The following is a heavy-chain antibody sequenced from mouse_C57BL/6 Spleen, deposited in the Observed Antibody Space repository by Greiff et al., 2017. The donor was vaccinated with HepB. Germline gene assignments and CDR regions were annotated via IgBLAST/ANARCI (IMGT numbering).Heavy chain of an antibody. V-gene: IGHV1-85*01. CDR1: GYTFTSYD. CDR2: IYPRDGST. Sequence: VQLQESGPELVKPGASVKLSCKASGYTFTSYDINWVKQRPGQGLEWIGWIYPRDGSTKYNEKFKGKATLTVDTSSSTAYMELHSLTSEDSAVYFCAREEYYGSSPFAYWGQGTLVTVSA. J-gene: IGHJ3*01. D-gene: IGHD1-1*01. CDR3: AREEYYGSSPFAY.